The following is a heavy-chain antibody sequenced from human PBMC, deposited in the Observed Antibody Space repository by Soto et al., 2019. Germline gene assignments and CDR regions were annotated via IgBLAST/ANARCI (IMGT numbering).Heavy chain of an antibody. Sequence: PGGSVRLSFSASVFAFNRYSMNWVRPAPGKGLEWVSAISGSGGSTYYADSVKGRFTISRDNSKNTLYLQMNSLRAEDTAVYYCAKVDKTMATAYYYYYGMDVWGQGTTVTVSS. V-gene: IGHV3-23*01. D-gene: IGHD5-18*01. CDR1: VFAFNRYS. CDR3: AKVDKTMATAYYYYYGMDV. J-gene: IGHJ6*02. CDR2: ISGSGGST.